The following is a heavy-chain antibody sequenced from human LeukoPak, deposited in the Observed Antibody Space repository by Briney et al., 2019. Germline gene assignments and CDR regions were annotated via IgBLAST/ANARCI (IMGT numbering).Heavy chain of an antibody. CDR1: GFTFSGHA. CDR2: ISASGSTT. V-gene: IGHV3-23*01. J-gene: IGHJ4*02. Sequence: GGSLRLSCAASGFTFSGHAMSWVRQAPGKGMEWVSVISASGSTTHYADSVKGRVTISRDNSKNTVNLQMRSLIAEVTAVYYCAKEGGNSGWYDFDYWGQGTLVIVSS. D-gene: IGHD6-19*01. CDR3: AKEGGNSGWYDFDY.